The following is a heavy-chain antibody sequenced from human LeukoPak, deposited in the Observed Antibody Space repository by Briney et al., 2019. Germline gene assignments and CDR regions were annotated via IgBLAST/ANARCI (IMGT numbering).Heavy chain of an antibody. CDR2: IYHSGST. D-gene: IGHD6-13*01. J-gene: IGHJ2*01. CDR3: ARCGAAAGPGNDWYFDL. CDR1: GGSISSADYY. Sequence: SQTLSLTCTVSGGSISSADYYWSWIRQPPGKGLEWIGYIYHSGSTYYNPSLESRLSISVDTSKNQYSLKLSSVTAADTAVYYCARCGAAAGPGNDWYFDLWGRGTLVTVSS. V-gene: IGHV4-30-4*01.